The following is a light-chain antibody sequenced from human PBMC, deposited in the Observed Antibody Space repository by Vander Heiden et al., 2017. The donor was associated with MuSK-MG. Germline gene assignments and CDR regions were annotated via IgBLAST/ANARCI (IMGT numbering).Light chain of an antibody. CDR2: WAS. J-gene: IGKJ2*01. CDR3: QQDYSTPYT. Sequence: DIVLTQSPDSLAVSLGERATINCKSSQSVLSSSNNRNYLTWYQQKPGQPPKLLFYWASTRESGVPDRFSGDGSGTDFTLTISSLQAEDVAVYYGQQDYSTPYTFGQGTKLEIK. V-gene: IGKV4-1*01. CDR1: QSVLSSSNNRNY.